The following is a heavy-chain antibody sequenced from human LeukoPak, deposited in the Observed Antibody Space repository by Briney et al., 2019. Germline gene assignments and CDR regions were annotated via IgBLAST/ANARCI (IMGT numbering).Heavy chain of an antibody. CDR3: VRVYGDGWYVDY. V-gene: IGHV3-66*01. D-gene: IGHD6-19*01. J-gene: IGHJ4*02. CDR2: MFAGGVT. Sequence: GGSVRLSCAASGLTVTSNAMSWVRQAPGKGLEWGSVMFAGGVTYYSDSLKGRVTISRDDSNNTLHLQMNSLRPEDTAVYYCVRVYGDGWYVDYWGQGTPVTVSS. CDR1: GLTVTSNA.